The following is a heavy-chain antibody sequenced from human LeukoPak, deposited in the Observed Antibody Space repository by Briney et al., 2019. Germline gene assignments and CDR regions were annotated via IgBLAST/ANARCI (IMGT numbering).Heavy chain of an antibody. Sequence: GASVKVSCKASGYTFGSYGISWVRQAPGQGLEWMGWISAYNGNTNYPQKVQGRVTMTTDTSTTTAYMELRSLRSDDTAVYYCARDAAMAGGYGDKLRGSFDIWGQGTMVTVSS. V-gene: IGHV1-18*01. CDR2: ISAYNGNT. CDR1: GYTFGSYG. D-gene: IGHD4-17*01. CDR3: ARDAAMAGGYGDKLRGSFDI. J-gene: IGHJ3*02.